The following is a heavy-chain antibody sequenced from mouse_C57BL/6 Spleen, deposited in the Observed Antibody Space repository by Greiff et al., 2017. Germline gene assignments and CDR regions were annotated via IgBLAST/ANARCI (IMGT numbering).Heavy chain of an antibody. Sequence: EVQGVESGGDLVKPGGSLKLSCAASGFTFSSYGMSWVRQTPDKRLEWVATISSGGSYTYYPDSVKGRFTISRDNAKNTLYLQMSSLKSEDTAMYYCARLDDYGSSWYFDVWGKGTTVTVSS. D-gene: IGHD1-1*01. V-gene: IGHV5-6*01. CDR3: ARLDDYGSSWYFDV. CDR1: GFTFSSYG. J-gene: IGHJ1*03. CDR2: ISSGGSYT.